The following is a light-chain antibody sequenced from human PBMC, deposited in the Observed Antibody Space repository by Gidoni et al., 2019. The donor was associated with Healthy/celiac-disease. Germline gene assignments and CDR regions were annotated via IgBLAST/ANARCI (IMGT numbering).Light chain of an antibody. V-gene: IGKV1-33*01. CDR2: DAS. J-gene: IGKJ2*01. CDR1: QDVYNY. Sequence: DIQMPQSPSSLSASVGDRVTITCQASQDVYNYLNWYQQKPGKAPKLLIYDASNLETGVPSRFSGSGSGTDFTFTISSLQPEDIATYYCQQYDNLPPYTFGQGTRLEIK. CDR3: QQYDNLPPYT.